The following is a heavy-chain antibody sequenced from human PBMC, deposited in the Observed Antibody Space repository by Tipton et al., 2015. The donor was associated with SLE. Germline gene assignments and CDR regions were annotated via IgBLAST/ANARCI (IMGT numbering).Heavy chain of an antibody. CDR3: ARGVVVVAASPDAFDI. CDR1: GYSISSGYY. V-gene: IGHV4-38-2*01. CDR2: IYYSGST. D-gene: IGHD2-15*01. Sequence: GLVKPSETLSLTCAVSGYSISSGYYWGWIRQPPGKGLEWIGSIYYSGSTYYNPSLKSRVTISVDTSKNQFSLKLSSVTAADTAVYYCARGVVVVAASPDAFDIWGQGTMVTVSS. J-gene: IGHJ3*02.